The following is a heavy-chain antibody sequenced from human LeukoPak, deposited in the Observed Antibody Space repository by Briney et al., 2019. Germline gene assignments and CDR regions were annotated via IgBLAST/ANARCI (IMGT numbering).Heavy chain of an antibody. CDR2: ISAYNGNT. D-gene: IGHD6-19*01. Sequence: ASVKVSCKASGGTFSSYAISWVRQAPGQGLEWMGWISAYNGNTNYAQKLQGRVTMTTDTSTSTAYMELRSLRSDDTAVYYCARDIPALNQYSSGWYGWLHGMDVWGQGTTVTVSS. CDR1: GGTFSSYA. J-gene: IGHJ6*02. CDR3: ARDIPALNQYSSGWYGWLHGMDV. V-gene: IGHV1-18*01.